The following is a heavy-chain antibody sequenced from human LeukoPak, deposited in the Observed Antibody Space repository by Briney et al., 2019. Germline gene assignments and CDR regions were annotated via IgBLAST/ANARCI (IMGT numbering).Heavy chain of an antibody. CDR2: IWHDRSDTYGSNK. J-gene: IGHJ5*02. CDR3: AKDGNCGGDCYGWFDP. CDR1: GFMFSRSD. Sequence: GKSLRLSCAASGFMFSRSDIHWVRQAPGKGLEWVAVIWHDRSDTYGSNKYYADSVKGRFTISRDNSKNTVYLQMNSLRVEDTAVYYCAKDGNCGGDCYGWFDPWGQGALVTVSS. D-gene: IGHD2-21*02. V-gene: IGHV3-33*06.